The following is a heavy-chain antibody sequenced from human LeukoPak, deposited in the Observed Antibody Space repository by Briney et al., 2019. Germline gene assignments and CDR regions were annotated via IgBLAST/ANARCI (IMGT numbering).Heavy chain of an antibody. Sequence: ASVKVSCKASGYTFTSYDINWVRQATGQGLEWMGWMNPNSGNTGYAQKFQGRVTMTRNTSISTAYMKLSSLRSEDTAVYYCARSFQSGYYTQYYYGMDVWGQGTTVTVSS. V-gene: IGHV1-8*01. CDR3: ARSFQSGYYTQYYYGMDV. J-gene: IGHJ6*02. CDR1: GYTFTSYD. D-gene: IGHD3-3*01. CDR2: MNPNSGNT.